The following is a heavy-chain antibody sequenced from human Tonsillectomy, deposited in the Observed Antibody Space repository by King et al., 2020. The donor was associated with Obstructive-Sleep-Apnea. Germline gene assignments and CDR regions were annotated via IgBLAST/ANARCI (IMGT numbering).Heavy chain of an antibody. J-gene: IGHJ5*02. D-gene: IGHD4-17*01. CDR2: INHSGST. CDR3: ASRDYGDYCFDP. Sequence: VQLQQWGAGLLKPSETLSLTCAVYGESFSGYYWSWIRQPPGKGLEWIGEINHSGSTNYNPSLKSRVTISVDTSKNQFSLKLSSVTAAATAVYYCASRDYGDYCFDPWGQGTLVTVSS. V-gene: IGHV4-34*01. CDR1: GESFSGYY.